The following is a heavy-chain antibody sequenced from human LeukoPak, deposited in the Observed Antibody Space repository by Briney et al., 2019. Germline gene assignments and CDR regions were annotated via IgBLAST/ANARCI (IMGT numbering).Heavy chain of an antibody. CDR1: GFTFSSYA. CDR3: AIPPLSGTGSSRSLAGIDV. CDR2: ISGSGGST. V-gene: IGHV3-23*01. Sequence: GGSLRLSCAASGFTFSSYAMSWVRQAPGKGLEWVSAISGSGGSTYYADSVKGRFTISRDNSKNTLYLQMNSLRAEDTAVYYCAIPPLSGTGSSRSLAGIDVWGQGTTVTVSS. J-gene: IGHJ6*02. D-gene: IGHD3-10*01.